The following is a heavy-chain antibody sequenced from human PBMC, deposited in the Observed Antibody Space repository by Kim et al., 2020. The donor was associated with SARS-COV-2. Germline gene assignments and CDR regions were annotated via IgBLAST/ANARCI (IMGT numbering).Heavy chain of an antibody. CDR3: ARGYATSSIDWYFDF. Sequence: ASVKVSCKASGYSFTTYSITWVRQAPGQGLEGMGWISAYNGDTKTAQRLQDRVSMTTDSSTSTAFLELSSLRSDDTALYYCARGYATSSIDWYFDFWGRGTLVTVSS. J-gene: IGHJ2*01. CDR1: GYSFTTYS. D-gene: IGHD2-2*01. V-gene: IGHV1-18*01. CDR2: ISAYNGDT.